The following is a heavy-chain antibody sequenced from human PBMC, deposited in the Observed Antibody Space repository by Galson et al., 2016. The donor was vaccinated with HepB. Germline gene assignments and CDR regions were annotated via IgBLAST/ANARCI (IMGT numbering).Heavy chain of an antibody. J-gene: IGHJ6*02. Sequence: SLRLSCAASGFTFSSYWMSWVRQAPGKGLEWVANINQGGSEEKCVDSVKGRFTISRDNAKNSPYLQMSSLGAEDTARYYCVRRLDTEGRIGGWGWGMDVWGQGTTVTVFS. CDR3: VRRLDTEGRIGGWGWGMDV. D-gene: IGHD3-10*01. V-gene: IGHV3-7*01. CDR2: INQGGSEE. CDR1: GFTFSSYW.